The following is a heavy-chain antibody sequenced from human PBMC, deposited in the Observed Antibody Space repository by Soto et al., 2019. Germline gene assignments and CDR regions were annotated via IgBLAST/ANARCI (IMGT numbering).Heavy chain of an antibody. J-gene: IGHJ6*02. V-gene: IGHV4-4*02. CDR1: GGSISSSNW. Sequence: PSETLSLTCAVSGGSISSSNWWSWVRQPPGKGLEWIGEIYHSGSTNYNPSLKSRVTISVDKSKNQFSLKLSSVTAADTAVYYCARLHCTNGVCYYYGMDVWGQGTTVTV. CDR3: ARLHCTNGVCYYYGMDV. CDR2: IYHSGST. D-gene: IGHD2-8*01.